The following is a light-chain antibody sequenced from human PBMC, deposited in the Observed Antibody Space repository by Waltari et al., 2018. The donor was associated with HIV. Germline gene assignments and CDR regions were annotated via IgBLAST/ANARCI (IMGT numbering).Light chain of an antibody. V-gene: IGLV6-57*01. CDR2: EDS. CDR1: SGGIDSTY. CDR3: QSYDGTTVV. J-gene: IGLJ2*01. Sequence: NFKLTQSPSVSESPGKTVTISCPRSSGGIDSTYIQWHQQRPGRSPDTGIYEDSQIPCGVPNRFSGSVDSSSNSASLTISGLKTEDEADYFCQSYDGTTVVFGGGTRLTVL.